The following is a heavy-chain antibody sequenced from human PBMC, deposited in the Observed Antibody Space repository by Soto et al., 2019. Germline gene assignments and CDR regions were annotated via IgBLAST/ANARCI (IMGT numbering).Heavy chain of an antibody. D-gene: IGHD5-12*01. CDR3: ARHTPATEVDWFDP. CDR2: IYYSGST. V-gene: IGHV4-39*01. CDR1: GGSISSSSYY. Sequence: QLQLQESGPGLVKPSETLSLTCTVSGGSISSSSYYWGWIRQPPGKGLEWIGSIYYSGSTYYNPSLKSRVTISVDTSKNQCSLKLSSVTAADTAVYYCARHTPATEVDWFDPWGQGTLVTVSS. J-gene: IGHJ5*02.